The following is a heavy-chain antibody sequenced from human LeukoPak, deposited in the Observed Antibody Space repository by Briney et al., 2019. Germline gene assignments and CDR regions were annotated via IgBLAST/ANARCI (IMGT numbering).Heavy chain of an antibody. V-gene: IGHV4-59*08. CDR1: TGSISGYY. D-gene: IGHD1-26*01. Sequence: SETLSLTCAVSTGSISGYYWSWIRQPPGKGLEWIGFRYYSGASNYNPSLRDRVTISVDRSKSQVSLKMTSVTAADTAVYYCARALSGSPAVFDSWGQGTLVSVSS. CDR2: RYYSGAS. CDR3: ARALSGSPAVFDS. J-gene: IGHJ4*02.